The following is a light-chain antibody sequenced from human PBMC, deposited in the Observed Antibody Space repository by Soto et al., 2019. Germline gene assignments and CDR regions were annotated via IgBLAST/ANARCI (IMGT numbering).Light chain of an antibody. Sequence: DIQMTQSPSSLCASVGDRVTITCRASQSISSWLAWYQQKPGEAPKLLIYDASALPRGVPSRFSGSGSGTEFTLTISSLQSEDFAVYYCQQYSIWRTFGQGTTVDIK. CDR1: QSISSW. CDR3: QQYSIWRT. CDR2: DAS. V-gene: IGKV1-5*01. J-gene: IGKJ1*01.